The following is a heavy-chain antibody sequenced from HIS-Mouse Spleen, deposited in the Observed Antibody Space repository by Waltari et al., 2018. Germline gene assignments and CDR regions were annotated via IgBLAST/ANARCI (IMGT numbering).Heavy chain of an antibody. CDR3: AKGGLMVYAIGDY. CDR1: GFTFSSYG. V-gene: IGHV3-33*06. CDR2: RGYDGSNK. D-gene: IGHD2-8*01. Sequence: QVQLVESGGGVVQPGRSLRLSCAASGFTFSSYGMHWVRQAPGKGWEGVAVRGYDGSNKYYADSVKGRFTISRDNSKNTLYLQMNSLRAEDTAVYYCAKGGLMVYAIGDYWGQGTLVTVSS. J-gene: IGHJ4*02.